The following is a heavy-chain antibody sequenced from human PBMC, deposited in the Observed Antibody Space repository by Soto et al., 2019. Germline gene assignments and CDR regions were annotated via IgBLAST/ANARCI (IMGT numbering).Heavy chain of an antibody. CDR3: ARSGPKKGLDY. D-gene: IGHD1-26*01. V-gene: IGHV4-31*03. Sequence: SETLSLTCTVSGGSISSGDYFWTWIRQHPGKGLEWIGYIYYSGSAYYNPSLKSRLTISVDTSKNQFSLNLSSVTAADTAVYYCARSGPKKGLDYWGQGIPVTVSS. CDR2: IYYSGSA. J-gene: IGHJ4*02. CDR1: GGSISSGDYF.